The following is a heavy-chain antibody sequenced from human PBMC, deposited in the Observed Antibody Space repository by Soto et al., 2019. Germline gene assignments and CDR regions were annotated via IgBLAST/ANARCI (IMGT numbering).Heavy chain of an antibody. Sequence: QVQLVESGGGVVQPGRSLRLSCAASGFTFSSYGMHWVRQAPGKGLEWVAVIWYDGSNKYYADSVKGRFTISRDNSKNTLYLQMNSLRAEDTAVYYCARPPRYSSSWYGIDYGGQGTLVTVSS. J-gene: IGHJ4*02. CDR1: GFTFSSYG. V-gene: IGHV3-33*01. CDR3: ARPPRYSSSWYGIDY. D-gene: IGHD6-13*01. CDR2: IWYDGSNK.